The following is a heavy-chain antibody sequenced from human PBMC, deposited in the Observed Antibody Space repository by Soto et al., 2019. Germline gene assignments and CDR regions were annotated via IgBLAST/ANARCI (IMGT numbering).Heavy chain of an antibody. Sequence: KPAGSMRLASAACGFNLSAYGMNWVRQAPGKGLEWVSSISSHTYIYYAVSMKGRFTSCRDNAKNSVYLQMTGLRAEDTALYCCARKYISHDGLGVWGQGTTVTVSS. D-gene: IGHD6-6*01. CDR1: GFNLSAYG. V-gene: IGHV3-21*01. CDR3: ARKYISHDGLGV. CDR2: ISSHTYI. J-gene: IGHJ6*02.